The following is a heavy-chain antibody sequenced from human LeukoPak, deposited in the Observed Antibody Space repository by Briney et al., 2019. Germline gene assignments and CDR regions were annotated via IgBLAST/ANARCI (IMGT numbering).Heavy chain of an antibody. V-gene: IGHV1-2*06. CDR2: INPNSGGT. Sequence: ASVKVSCKASGYTFTGYYMHWVRQAPGQGLEGMRRINPNSGGTNYAQKFQGRVNMTRDTSFSTADMELSRLRSDDTAVYYCARAILWFGDSRGDYSGRGTLVTVSS. CDR1: GYTFTGYY. CDR3: ARAILWFGDSRGDY. J-gene: IGHJ4*02. D-gene: IGHD3-10*01.